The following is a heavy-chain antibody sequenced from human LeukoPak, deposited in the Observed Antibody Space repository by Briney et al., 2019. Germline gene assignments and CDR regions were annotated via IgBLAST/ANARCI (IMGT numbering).Heavy chain of an antibody. CDR3: ARDTAMAVDY. V-gene: IGHV4-34*01. CDR1: GFTFSSYW. Sequence: GSLRLSCAASGFTFSSYWMSWIRQPPGKGLEWIGEINHSGSTNYNPSLKSRVTISVDTSKNQFSLKLSSVTAADTAVYYCARDTAMAVDYWGQGTLVTVSS. CDR2: INHSGST. J-gene: IGHJ4*02. D-gene: IGHD5-18*01.